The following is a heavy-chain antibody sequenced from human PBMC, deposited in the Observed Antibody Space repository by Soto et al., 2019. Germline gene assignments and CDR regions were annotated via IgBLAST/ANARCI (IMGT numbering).Heavy chain of an antibody. CDR2: IYPADSDT. CDR1: GYTFTNSW. D-gene: IGHD6-19*01. V-gene: IGHV5-51*01. J-gene: IGHJ4*02. CDR3: ARIAVAGLHSGPVPPWLHFDY. Sequence: GESLKISCRASGYTFTNSWIGWVRQMPRKGLECMGLIYPADSDTKYSPSFQGQVTISADKSTNTAYLQWSSLKASDTAMYYCARIAVAGLHSGPVPPWLHFDYWAQGTLVTVSS.